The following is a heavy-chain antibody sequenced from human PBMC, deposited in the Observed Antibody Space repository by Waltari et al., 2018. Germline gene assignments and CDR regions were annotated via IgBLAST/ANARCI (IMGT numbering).Heavy chain of an antibody. Sequence: QVQLVQSGAEVKKTGASVKVSCKASGSTLTGYYMHWVRQAPGQGLEWMEWINPNSGGTNYAQKLQGRVTMTRDTSISTAYMELSRLRSDDTAVYYCARDRGVGATDYWGQGTLVTVSS. CDR3: ARDRGVGATDY. CDR2: INPNSGGT. D-gene: IGHD1-26*01. CDR1: GSTLTGYY. J-gene: IGHJ4*02. V-gene: IGHV1-2*02.